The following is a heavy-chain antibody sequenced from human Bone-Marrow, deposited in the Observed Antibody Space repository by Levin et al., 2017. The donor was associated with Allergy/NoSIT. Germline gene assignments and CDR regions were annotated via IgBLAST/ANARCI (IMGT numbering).Heavy chain of an antibody. V-gene: IGHV2-5*02. CDR1: GFSLGTPGVS. D-gene: IGHD1-26*01. Sequence: SGPTLVKPPQTLTLTCAFSGFSLGTPGVSVGWIRQPPGKALEWLALIDWDDEKRYSPSLRTRLTITKDTSKTEILLTMTNIDPVDTATYFCAHAQMRESFDYWGQGILVTVSS. CDR2: IDWDDEK. CDR3: AHAQMRESFDY. J-gene: IGHJ4*02.